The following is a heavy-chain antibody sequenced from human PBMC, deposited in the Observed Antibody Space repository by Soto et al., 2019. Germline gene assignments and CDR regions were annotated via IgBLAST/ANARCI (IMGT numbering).Heavy chain of an antibody. V-gene: IGHV4-59*01. CDR3: ARGREKSYYYGMDV. CDR2: IYYSGST. J-gene: IGHJ6*04. CDR1: GGSISSYY. Sequence: SETLSLTCTVSGGSISSYYWSWIRQPPGKGLEWIGYIYYSGSTNYNPSLKSRVTISVDTSKNQFSLKLSSVTAADTAVYYCARGREKSYYYGMDVWGKGTTVTVSS.